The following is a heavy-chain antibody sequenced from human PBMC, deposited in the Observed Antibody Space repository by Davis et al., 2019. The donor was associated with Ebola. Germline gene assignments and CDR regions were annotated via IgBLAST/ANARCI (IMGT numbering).Heavy chain of an antibody. Sequence: ASVKVSCKASGGTFSSYAINWVRQATGQGLEWMGWMNPNNGNTGYAQKFQGRVTMTRNTSISTAYMELSSLRSEDTAVYYCARPIAARPLAYYYYYYGMDVWGQGTTVTVSS. CDR2: MNPNNGNT. CDR3: ARPIAARPLAYYYYYYGMDV. CDR1: GGTFSSYA. V-gene: IGHV1-8*02. D-gene: IGHD6-6*01. J-gene: IGHJ6*02.